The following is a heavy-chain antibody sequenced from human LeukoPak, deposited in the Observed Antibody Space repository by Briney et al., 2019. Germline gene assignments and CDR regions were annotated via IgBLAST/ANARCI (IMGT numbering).Heavy chain of an antibody. D-gene: IGHD1-1*01. CDR2: ISYSGSA. CDR1: GGSVSSGSYC. Sequence: SETLSPTCTVSGGSVSSGSYCWSWIRQPPGKGLEWLGYISYSGSANYNPSLKCRITIAVDTSKNQFSLKLSSVTAADTAVYYCASGAGTDVEYYFDYWGQGTLVTVSS. J-gene: IGHJ4*02. CDR3: ASGAGTDVEYYFDY. V-gene: IGHV4-61*01.